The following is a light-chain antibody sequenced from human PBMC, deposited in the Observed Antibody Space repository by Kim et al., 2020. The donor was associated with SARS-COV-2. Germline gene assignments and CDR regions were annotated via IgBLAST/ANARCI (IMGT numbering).Light chain of an antibody. V-gene: IGKV1-9*01. J-gene: IGKJ3*01. CDR1: PDSGSY. Sequence: AAVGDRVTITCRASPDSGSYVAWYQHRPLKAPRLLIYVASTLQNAVPSRFAGSGSGTEFTLTIRSLQPEDFATYYCQQVHTYPLVFGPGTKVDIK. CDR3: QQVHTYPLV. CDR2: VAS.